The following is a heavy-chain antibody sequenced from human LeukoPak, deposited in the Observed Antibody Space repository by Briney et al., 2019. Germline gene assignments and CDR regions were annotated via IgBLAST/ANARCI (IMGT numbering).Heavy chain of an antibody. CDR2: INPNSGGT. CDR3: ARGSALRFLEWLPFDI. CDR1: GYTFTSYY. V-gene: IGHV1-2*04. D-gene: IGHD3-3*01. Sequence: PGASVKVSCKASGYTFTSYYMHWVRQAPGQGLEWMGWINPNSGGTNYAQKFQGWVTMTRDTSISTAYMELSRLRSDDTAVYYCARGSALRFLEWLPFDIWGQGTMVTVSS. J-gene: IGHJ3*02.